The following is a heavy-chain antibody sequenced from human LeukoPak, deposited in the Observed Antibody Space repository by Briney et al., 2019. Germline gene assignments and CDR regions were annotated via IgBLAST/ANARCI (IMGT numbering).Heavy chain of an antibody. V-gene: IGHV3-7*01. CDR1: GFTFDDYW. Sequence: GGSLRLSCGASGFTFDDYWMSWVRQAPGQGLEWVANINQDGSEKYYLDSAKGRFTISRDNSKNTLYLQMNSLRAEDTAVYYCAKGAMIGSGYSFDYWGQGTLVTVSS. CDR2: INQDGSEK. J-gene: IGHJ4*02. CDR3: AKGAMIGSGYSFDY. D-gene: IGHD3-3*01.